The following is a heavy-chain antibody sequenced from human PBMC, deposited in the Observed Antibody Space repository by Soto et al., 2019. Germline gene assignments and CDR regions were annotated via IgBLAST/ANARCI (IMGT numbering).Heavy chain of an antibody. CDR3: ARWDGYGDV. V-gene: IGHV3-23*01. J-gene: IGHJ4*02. Sequence: PRGSLRLSCVASGFSFSTYSMAWVRQTPGKGLAWVSGLSGGGSNTFYADSVQGRFTISVDNSKNTVYLQMNSLRVEDTAVYYCARWDGYGDVRGQGPLVTVSS. CDR2: LSGGGSNT. D-gene: IGHD4-17*01. CDR1: GFSFSTYS.